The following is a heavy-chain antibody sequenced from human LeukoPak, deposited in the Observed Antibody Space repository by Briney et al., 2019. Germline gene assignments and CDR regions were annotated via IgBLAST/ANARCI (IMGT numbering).Heavy chain of an antibody. CDR3: ARDWLILTGIDCFDP. D-gene: IGHD3-9*01. Sequence: ASVRVSCKASGYTFTSYGIRWVRQAPGQGLEWMGWVSGYNGDTNYAQKFQGRVTMTRDTSASSAYLDLRSLRDDDTAVYYCARDWLILTGIDCFDPWGQGTLVTVSS. V-gene: IGHV1-18*01. CDR1: GYTFTSYG. CDR2: VSGYNGDT. J-gene: IGHJ5*02.